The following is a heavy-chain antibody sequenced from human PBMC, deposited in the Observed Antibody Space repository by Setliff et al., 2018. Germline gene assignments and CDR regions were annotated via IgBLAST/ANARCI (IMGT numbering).Heavy chain of an antibody. CDR2: IVPVFGTR. CDR3: ARNMGMGQRDYFDY. D-gene: IGHD6-13*01. Sequence: VKVSCKASGGTFSTYAVNWVRQAPGQGLEWMGGIVPVFGTRNYAQKFQGRVTFTADDSATTTYMELSSLTSEDTAIYYCARNMGMGQRDYFDYWGRGTLVTVSS. CDR1: GGTFSTYA. J-gene: IGHJ4*02. V-gene: IGHV1-69*13.